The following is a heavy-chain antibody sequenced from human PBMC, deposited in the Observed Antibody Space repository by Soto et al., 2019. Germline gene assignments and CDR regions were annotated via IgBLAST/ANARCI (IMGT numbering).Heavy chain of an antibody. D-gene: IGHD2-15*01. Sequence: QLQLQESGSGLVKPSQTLSLTCAVSGGSISSGGYSWSWIRQPPGKGLEWIGYIYHSGSTYYNPSITSRFXXSXDXXQSQFSLKLSYLPAADTAVYYCARASAVVNYPFDYWGQGTLVTVSS. CDR3: ARASAVVNYPFDY. J-gene: IGHJ4*02. V-gene: IGHV4-30-2*01. CDR1: GGSISSGGYS. CDR2: IYHSGST.